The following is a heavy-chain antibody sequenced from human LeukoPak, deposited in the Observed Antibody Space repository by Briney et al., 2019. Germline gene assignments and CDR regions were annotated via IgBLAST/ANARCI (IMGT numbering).Heavy chain of an antibody. CDR2: IKQDGSEK. J-gene: IGHJ4*02. CDR3: ASLIAAAGYYFDY. D-gene: IGHD6-13*01. CDR1: GFTFSSYW. Sequence: PGGSLRLSCAASGFTFSSYWMSWVRQAPGKGLEWVANIKQDGSEKYYVDSVKGRFTISRDNAKNSLYLQMNSLRAEDTAVYYCASLIAAAGYYFDYWGQGTLVTVSS. V-gene: IGHV3-7*01.